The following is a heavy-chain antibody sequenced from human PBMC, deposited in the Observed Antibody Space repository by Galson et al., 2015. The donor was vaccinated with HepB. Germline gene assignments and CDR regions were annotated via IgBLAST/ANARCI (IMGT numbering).Heavy chain of an antibody. CDR2: VNPSSGST. V-gene: IGHV1-46*04. J-gene: IGHJ4*02. CDR3: VREVVGANSKSFEY. D-gene: IGHD4-11*01. CDR1: IYTTYY. Sequence: SVKVSCKASIYTTYYMHWVRQAPGQGLEWMGGVNPSSGSTRYAQKLQGSVTMTRDTSTSTVYMELSSLRSEDTAVYYCVREVVGANSKSFEYWGQGTLVTVSA.